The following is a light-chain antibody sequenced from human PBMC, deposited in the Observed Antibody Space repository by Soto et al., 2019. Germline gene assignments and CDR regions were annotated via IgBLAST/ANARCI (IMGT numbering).Light chain of an antibody. CDR2: EVS. V-gene: IGLV2-14*01. Sequence: QSALTQPASVSGSPGQSITISCTGTSSDVGGYDYVSWYQQHPGKTPKLIIYEVSNRPSGISNRFSGSKSAYTASLTISGLQTEDEADYYCSSYTSGSAGVVGGGTKLTVL. CDR1: SSDVGGYDY. J-gene: IGLJ3*02. CDR3: SSYTSGSAGV.